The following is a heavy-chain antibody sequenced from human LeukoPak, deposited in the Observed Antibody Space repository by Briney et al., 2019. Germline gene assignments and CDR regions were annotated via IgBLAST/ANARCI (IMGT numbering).Heavy chain of an antibody. CDR2: ISYDGSNK. Sequence: GGSLRLSCAASGFTFSSYAMHWVRQAPGKGLEWVAVISYDGSNKYYADSVKGRFTISRDNSKNTLYLQMNSLRAEDTAVYYCARVIAYCGGDCYSVVNDAFDIWGQGTMVTVSS. V-gene: IGHV3-30*04. CDR1: GFTFSSYA. D-gene: IGHD2-21*02. CDR3: ARVIAYCGGDCYSVVNDAFDI. J-gene: IGHJ3*02.